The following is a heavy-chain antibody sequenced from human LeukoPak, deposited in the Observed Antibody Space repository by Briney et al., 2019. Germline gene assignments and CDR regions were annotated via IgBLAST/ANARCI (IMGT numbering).Heavy chain of an antibody. D-gene: IGHD6-19*01. Sequence: SETLSLTCTVSGGSISSSSYYWGWIRQPPGKWLEWIGSIYYSGSTYYNPSLKSRVTISVDTSKNQFSLKLSSVTAADTAVYYCARIAVAGTVYWGQGTLVTVSS. CDR1: GGSISSSSYY. V-gene: IGHV4-39*01. CDR2: IYYSGST. J-gene: IGHJ4*02. CDR3: ARIAVAGTVY.